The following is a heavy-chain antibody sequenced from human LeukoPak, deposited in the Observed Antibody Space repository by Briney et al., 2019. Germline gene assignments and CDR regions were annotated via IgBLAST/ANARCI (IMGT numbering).Heavy chain of an antibody. CDR1: GFTFSSYS. CDR2: ISSSSSYI. J-gene: IGHJ4*02. Sequence: GILRLSCAASGFTFSSYSMNWVRQAPGKGLEWVSSISSSSSYIYYADSVKGRFTISRDNAKNSLYLQMNSLRAEDTAVYYCARESGYNSYSSSWYDDYWGQGTLVTVSS. V-gene: IGHV3-21*04. CDR3: ARESGYNSYSSSWYDDY. D-gene: IGHD6-13*01.